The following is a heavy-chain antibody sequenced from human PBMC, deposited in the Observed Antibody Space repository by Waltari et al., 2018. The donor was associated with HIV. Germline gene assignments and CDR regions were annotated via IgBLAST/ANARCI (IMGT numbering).Heavy chain of an antibody. V-gene: IGHV3-7*01. Sequence: EVQLVESGGGLVQPGGSLRLSCAASGFTLSSYWMSWVRQATGKGLECVANIKQDGSEKSYVDSVKGRFTISRDNAKNSLYLQMNNLRAEDTAVYYCARLRGGYDFDYWGQGTLVTVSS. CDR2: IKQDGSEK. D-gene: IGHD5-12*01. CDR1: GFTLSSYW. CDR3: ARLRGGYDFDY. J-gene: IGHJ4*02.